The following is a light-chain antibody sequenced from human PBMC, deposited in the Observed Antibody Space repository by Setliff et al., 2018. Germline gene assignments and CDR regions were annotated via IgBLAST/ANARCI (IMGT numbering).Light chain of an antibody. CDR3: SSYGSSTLL. J-gene: IGLJ2*01. CDR2: DVS. CDR1: SSDIGDSKY. V-gene: IGLV2-14*03. Sequence: QSALTQPASVSASPGQSITISCTGTSSDIGDSKYVSWYQQHPGKAPKLLIFDVSVRPSGVSNRFSGSKSGNTASLSISGLQAEDEAEYYCSSYGSSTLLFGGGTKVTVL.